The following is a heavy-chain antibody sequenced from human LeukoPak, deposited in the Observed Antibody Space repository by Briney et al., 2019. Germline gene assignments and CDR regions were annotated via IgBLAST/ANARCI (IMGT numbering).Heavy chain of an antibody. V-gene: IGHV3-9*01. CDR3: AKDIRPHYYDSSGYES. CDR2: ISWNSGTI. Sequence: PGRSLRLSCAASGFTFDDYAMHWVRPAPGKGLEWVSGISWNSGTIGYADSVKGRFTISRDNAKNSLYLQMNSLGAEDTALYYCAKDIRPHYYDSSGYESWGQGTLVTVSS. CDR1: GFTFDDYA. D-gene: IGHD3-22*01. J-gene: IGHJ4*02.